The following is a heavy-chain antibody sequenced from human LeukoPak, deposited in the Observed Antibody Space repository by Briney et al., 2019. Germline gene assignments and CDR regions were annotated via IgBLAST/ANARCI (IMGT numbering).Heavy chain of an antibody. D-gene: IGHD2-21*02. CDR1: GGTFSSYA. CDR2: IIPIFGTA. J-gene: IGHJ6*03. V-gene: IGHV1-69*05. Sequence: SVRVSCKASGGTFSSYAISWVRQAPGQGLEWMGGIIPIFGTANYAQKFQGRVTITTDESTSTAYMELSSLRSEDTAVYYCAEAYCGGDCYPQGGGYYYYYMDVWGKGTTVTVSS. CDR3: AEAYCGGDCYPQGGGYYYYYMDV.